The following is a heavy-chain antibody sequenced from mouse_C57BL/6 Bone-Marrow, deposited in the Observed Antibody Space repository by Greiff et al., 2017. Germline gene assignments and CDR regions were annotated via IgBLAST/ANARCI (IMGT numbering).Heavy chain of an antibody. D-gene: IGHD2-3*01. CDR1: GYTFTSYW. J-gene: IGHJ2*01. Sequence: QVQLKQPGAELVKPGASVKLSCKASGYTFTSYWMHWVKQRPGQGLEWIGMIHPNSGSTNYNEKFKSKATLTVDKSSSTAYMQLSSLTSEDSAVYYCARSYDGYYVGYFDYWGQGTTLTVSS. CDR3: ARSYDGYYVGYFDY. V-gene: IGHV1-64*01. CDR2: IHPNSGST.